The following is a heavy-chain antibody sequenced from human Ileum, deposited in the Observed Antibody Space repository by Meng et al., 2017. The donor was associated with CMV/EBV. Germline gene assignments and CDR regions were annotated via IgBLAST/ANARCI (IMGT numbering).Heavy chain of an antibody. Sequence: GESLKISCAASGFSFSGSVLHWVRQASGKGLEWVARIKSKANSYATEYAASVKGRFYISRDDSKNTAYLQMNSLKIEDTAVYYCTRQGCEGNSPAVGYCSGMSPRPFDYWGQGTLVTVSS. CDR3: TRQGCEGNSPAVGYCSGMSPRPFDY. V-gene: IGHV3-73*01. CDR1: GFSFSGSV. J-gene: IGHJ4*02. D-gene: IGHD2-15*01. CDR2: IKSKANSYAT.